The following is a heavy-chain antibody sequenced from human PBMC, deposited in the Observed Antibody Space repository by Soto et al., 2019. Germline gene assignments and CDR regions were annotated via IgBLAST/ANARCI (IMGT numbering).Heavy chain of an antibody. Sequence: RASVKVSCKASGYTFTNYAIHWVRQAPGQRLEWMGWINAGNGNARYSQKFQGRVTISRDTSASTAYMELSSLRSEDTAMYFCARSGYSSGWYHWYFDFWGRGTLVTVSS. J-gene: IGHJ2*01. CDR2: INAGNGNA. D-gene: IGHD6-19*01. CDR3: ARSGYSSGWYHWYFDF. CDR1: GYTFTNYA. V-gene: IGHV1-3*01.